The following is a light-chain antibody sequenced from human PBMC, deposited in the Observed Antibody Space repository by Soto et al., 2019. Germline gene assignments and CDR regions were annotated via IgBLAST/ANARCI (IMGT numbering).Light chain of an antibody. CDR2: GAS. V-gene: IGKV1-33*01. CDR1: HDISNY. Sequence: IQKTQSPSSLSSSVGDRVTITCQASHDISNYLNWYQHKPGKAPKLLIYGASNLETGVPSRFSGSGSGTDFTFTISSLQPEDIATYYCQYCDYLPLFGPGTTVDLK. CDR3: QYCDYLPL. J-gene: IGKJ3*01.